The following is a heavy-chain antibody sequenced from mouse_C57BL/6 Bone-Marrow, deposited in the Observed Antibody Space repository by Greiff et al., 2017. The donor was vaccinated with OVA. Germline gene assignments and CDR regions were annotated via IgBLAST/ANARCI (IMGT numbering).Heavy chain of an antibody. Sequence: EVQLQQSGPELVKPGASVKISCKASGYSFTGYYMNWVKQSPEKSLEWIGEINPSTGGTTYNQTFKSKATLTVDKSTSTAYMQLKSLTSEDSAVYYCVVGYDYPYWGQGTTLTVSS. J-gene: IGHJ2*01. CDR2: INPSTGGT. D-gene: IGHD2-4*01. CDR1: GYSFTGYY. V-gene: IGHV1-42*01. CDR3: VVGYDYPY.